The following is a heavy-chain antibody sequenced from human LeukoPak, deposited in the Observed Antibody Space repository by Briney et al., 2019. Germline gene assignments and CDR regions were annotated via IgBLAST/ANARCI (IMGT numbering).Heavy chain of an antibody. CDR1: GGTFSSYA. CDR3: ARDVLSCSSTSCWTFDP. CDR2: IIPIFGTA. J-gene: IGHJ5*02. D-gene: IGHD2-2*01. Sequence: ASVKVSCKASGGTFSSYAISWVRQAPGQGLEWMGGIIPIFGTANYAQKFQGRVTITADESTSTAYMELCSLRSEDTAVYYCARDVLSCSSTSCWTFDPWGQGTLVTVSS. V-gene: IGHV1-69*13.